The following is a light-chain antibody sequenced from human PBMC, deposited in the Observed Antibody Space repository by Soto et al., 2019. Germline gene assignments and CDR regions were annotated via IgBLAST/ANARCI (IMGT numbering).Light chain of an antibody. J-gene: IGLJ3*02. Sequence: QLVLTQPPSTSGTPGQRVTISCSGSSSNIASNTVNWYQQLPGTAPKLLIDSNNQRPSGVPDRFSGSKSGTSASLAISGLQSGDEADYYCAAWDDSLNGVVFGGGTKLTVL. CDR3: AAWDDSLNGVV. V-gene: IGLV1-44*01. CDR2: SNN. CDR1: SSNIASNT.